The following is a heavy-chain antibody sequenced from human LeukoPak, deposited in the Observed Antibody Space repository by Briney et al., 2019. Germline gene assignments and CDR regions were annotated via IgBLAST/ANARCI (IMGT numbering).Heavy chain of an antibody. CDR3: ARGVPIPATHPIDY. CDR1: GFTFTSYG. D-gene: IGHD3-10*01. CDR2: IWYDGSHK. Sequence: GGSLRFSCAASGFTFTSYGMHWVRQAPGKGLEWVAMIWYDGSHKKYADSVEGRFSISRDTSKNTPYLQMNSLRADDTAVYYCARGVPIPATHPIDYWGQGSLVTVSS. J-gene: IGHJ4*02. V-gene: IGHV3-33*03.